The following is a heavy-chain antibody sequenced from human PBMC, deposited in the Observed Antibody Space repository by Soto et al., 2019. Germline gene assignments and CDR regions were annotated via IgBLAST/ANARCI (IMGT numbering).Heavy chain of an antibody. J-gene: IGHJ4*02. CDR1: GGSISNYY. CDR3: ARHPMVRDFDWLLYYAS. D-gene: IGHD3-9*01. V-gene: IGHV4-39*01. CDR2: LYYSGST. Sequence: TSETLSLTCTVSGGSISNYYWGWIRQPPGQGLEWIGSLYYSGSTYYNPSLKSRVTVSVDTSKNQFSLKLRSVTAADTAVYYCARHPMVRDFDWLLYYASWGQGTLVTVSS.